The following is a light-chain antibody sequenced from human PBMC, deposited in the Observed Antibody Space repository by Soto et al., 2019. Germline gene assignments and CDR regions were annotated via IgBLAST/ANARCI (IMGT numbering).Light chain of an antibody. J-gene: IGKJ4*01. CDR3: LQHNTYPSLT. Sequence: DIQMTHSPPSLSASIVDRATITCRASHGIRSDLAWYQQKPVKAPKCLIYAASNLQRGVPSRVSGSGSGTEFTRTISSLQPEDFATYYCLQHNTYPSLTFGGGTKVEIK. CDR2: AAS. CDR1: HGIRSD. V-gene: IGKV1-17*01.